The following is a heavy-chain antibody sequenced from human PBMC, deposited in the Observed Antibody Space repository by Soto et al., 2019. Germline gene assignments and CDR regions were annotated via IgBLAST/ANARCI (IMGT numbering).Heavy chain of an antibody. V-gene: IGHV4-59*01. D-gene: IGHD3-10*01. J-gene: IGHJ5*02. Sequence: SETLSLTRTVSGGSISSYYCSWIRQPPGKGLEWIGYIYYSGSTNYNPSLKSRVTISVDTSKNQFSLKLSSVTAADTAVYYCARRELFWFDPWGQGTLVTSPQ. CDR3: ARRELFWFDP. CDR2: IYYSGST. CDR1: GGSISSYY.